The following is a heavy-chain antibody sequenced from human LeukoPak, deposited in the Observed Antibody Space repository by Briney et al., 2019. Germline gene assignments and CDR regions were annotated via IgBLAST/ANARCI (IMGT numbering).Heavy chain of an antibody. J-gene: IGHJ4*02. CDR1: GGSFSGYY. V-gene: IGHV4-34*01. CDR3: ARGRTMVRGVISDDY. D-gene: IGHD3-10*01. Sequence: SETPSLTCAVYGGSFSGYYWSWIRQPPGKGLEWIGEINHSGSTNYNPSLKSRVTISVDTSKNQFSLKLSSVTAADTAVYYCARGRTMVRGVISDDYWGQGTLVTVSS. CDR2: INHSGST.